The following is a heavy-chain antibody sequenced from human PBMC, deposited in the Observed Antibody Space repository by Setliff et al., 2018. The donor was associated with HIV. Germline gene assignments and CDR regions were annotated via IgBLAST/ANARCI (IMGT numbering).Heavy chain of an antibody. CDR3: ARGRGVGGVIITGGLDV. J-gene: IGHJ6*04. V-gene: IGHV1-8*02. D-gene: IGHD3-10*01. CDR2: MNPNSGVS. CDR1: GYTFTNYY. Sequence: ASVKVSCKASGYTFTNYYMHWLRRATGQGLEWVGWMNPNSGVSGYGQKFHGRVTLTRDTSISTAYMELSSLTSEDTAVYYCARGRGVGGVIITGGLDVWGKGTTVTVSS.